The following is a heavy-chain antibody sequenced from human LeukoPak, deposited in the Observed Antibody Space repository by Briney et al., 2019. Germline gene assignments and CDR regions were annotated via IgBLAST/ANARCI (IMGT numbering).Heavy chain of an antibody. Sequence: ASVKVSCKASGYTFTSYYMHWVRQAPGQRLEWMGWINAGNGNTKYSQKFQGRVTMTRDTSTGTVYMELSSLRSEDTAIYYCARGDYDSNGYYDYWGQGTLVTVSS. D-gene: IGHD3-22*01. V-gene: IGHV1-3*01. J-gene: IGHJ4*02. CDR3: ARGDYDSNGYYDY. CDR1: GYTFTSYY. CDR2: INAGNGNT.